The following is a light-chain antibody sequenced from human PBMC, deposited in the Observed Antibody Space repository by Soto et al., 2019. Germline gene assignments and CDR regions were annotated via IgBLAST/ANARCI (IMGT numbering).Light chain of an antibody. J-gene: IGKJ3*01. CDR2: WAS. CDR3: QQYYSTPFT. CDR1: QSVLYSSNNKNY. V-gene: IGKV4-1*01. Sequence: DIVMTQSPDSLAVSLGERATINCKSSQSVLYSSNNKNYLAWYQQKPGQPPKLLIYWASTRESGVPDRFSGSGSGTDFTLTISSLVAEDVAVYYCQQYYSTPFTFGPGTKVDIK.